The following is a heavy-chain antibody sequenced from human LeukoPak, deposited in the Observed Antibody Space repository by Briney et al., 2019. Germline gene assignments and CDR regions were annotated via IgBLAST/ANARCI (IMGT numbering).Heavy chain of an antibody. CDR2: ISCDGVEK. CDR1: GFTFSHYG. J-gene: IGHJ6*03. CDR3: AREGHYDILTGYSPVEYYFYYMDV. Sequence: PGRSLRLSCEASGFTFSHYGIHWVRQTPGKGLEWVAAISCDGVEKHYADSVKGRFTISRDNSKSTLYLQMNSLRAEDTALYYCAREGHYDILTGYSPVEYYFYYMDVWGKGTTVSVSS. D-gene: IGHD3-9*01. V-gene: IGHV3-30*04.